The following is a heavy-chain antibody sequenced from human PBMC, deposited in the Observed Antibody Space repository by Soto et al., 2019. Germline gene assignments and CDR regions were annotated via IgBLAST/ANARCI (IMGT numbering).Heavy chain of an antibody. CDR1: GFTFGNYA. CDR3: TDEFFLSSRKPPADV. V-gene: IGHV3-23*01. CDR2: LSGSSLNT. J-gene: IGHJ6*02. Sequence: RGWSLRLSCEASGFTFGNYAMTWVRQGPGRGLEWVSALSGSSLNTYYADSVKGRFTISRDNSKNTMYLEMNSLRVDDTAVYYWTDEFFLSSRKPPADVGGQGTPVTV.